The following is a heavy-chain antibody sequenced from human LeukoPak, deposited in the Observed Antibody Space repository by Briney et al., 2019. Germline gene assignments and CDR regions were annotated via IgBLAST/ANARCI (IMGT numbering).Heavy chain of an antibody. CDR2: ISSGGSDT. D-gene: IGHD2-21*01. V-gene: IGHV3-30*02. J-gene: IGHJ4*01. Sequence: GGSLRLSCAASGFTFTHFGMHWVRLPPGKGLEWVAFISSGGSDTYYADSARGRFTISRDNSKNTLFLQMDSVRSDDTAMYFCVKRGVVPTFPYSDDWGQGTLVHVSS. CDR1: GFTFTHFG. CDR3: VKRGVVPTFPYSDD.